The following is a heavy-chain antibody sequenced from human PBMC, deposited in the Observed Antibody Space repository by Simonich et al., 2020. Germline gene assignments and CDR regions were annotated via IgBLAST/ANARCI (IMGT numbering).Heavy chain of an antibody. D-gene: IGHD6-6*01. J-gene: IGHJ6*03. Sequence: QVQLVQSGAEVKKPGASVKVSCKASGYTLTGYYMHWVRQAPGQGLGWMGWSNPNRGGTNYAQKCQGRVNMTRDTSISTAYMELSRLRSDDTAVYYCARDRAARYYYYYYMDVWGKGTTVTVSS. CDR2: SNPNRGGT. CDR1: GYTLTGYY. CDR3: ARDRAARYYYYYYMDV. V-gene: IGHV1-2*02.